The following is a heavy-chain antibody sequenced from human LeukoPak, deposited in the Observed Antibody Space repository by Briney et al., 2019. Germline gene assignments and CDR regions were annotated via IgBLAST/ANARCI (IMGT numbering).Heavy chain of an antibody. CDR3: VRVLKLRCFDWQDY. CDR1: GFTFSTYS. D-gene: IGHD3-9*01. CDR2: ISSDSSYI. J-gene: IGHJ4*02. Sequence: GGSLRLSCAASGFTFSTYSINWVRQAPGKGLEWVSSISSDSSYIYYADSVKGRFTISRDNAKNSLYLQMNSLRAEDTAVYYCVRVLKLRCFDWQDYWGQGTLVTVSS. V-gene: IGHV3-21*01.